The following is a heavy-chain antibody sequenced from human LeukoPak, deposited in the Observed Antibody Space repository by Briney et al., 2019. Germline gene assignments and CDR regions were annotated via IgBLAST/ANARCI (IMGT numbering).Heavy chain of an antibody. D-gene: IGHD3-10*01. J-gene: IGHJ4*02. CDR1: GFTFDYYA. V-gene: IGHV3-43*02. CDR3: AKMGSSESFYRHFDY. Sequence: GGSLRLSCAASGFTFDYYAMLWVRQAPGQGLEWVSLISGDGGTIYYADSVKGRFTISRDNSENSLFLQMNSLRTEDTALYYCAKMGSSESFYRHFDYWGQGSLVTVSS. CDR2: ISGDGGTI.